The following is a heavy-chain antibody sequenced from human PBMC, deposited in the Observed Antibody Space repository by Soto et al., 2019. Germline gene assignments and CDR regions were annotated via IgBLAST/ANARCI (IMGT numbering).Heavy chain of an antibody. CDR3: ARDFTRPRAHYFDY. Sequence: GGSLRLSCAASGFTFSSYGMHWVRQAPGKGLERVAVIWSDGSNKYNADSVKGRFTISRDNSKNTLYLQMNSLRSEDTAVYYCARDFTRPRAHYFDYWGQGTLVTVSS. V-gene: IGHV3-33*01. CDR2: IWSDGSNK. CDR1: GFTFSSYG. J-gene: IGHJ4*02. D-gene: IGHD3-3*01.